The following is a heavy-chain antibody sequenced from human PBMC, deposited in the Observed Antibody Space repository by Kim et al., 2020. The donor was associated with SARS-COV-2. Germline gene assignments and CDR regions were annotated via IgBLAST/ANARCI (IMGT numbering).Heavy chain of an antibody. Sequence: GGSLRLSCAASGFSFSSYWMTWVRQVPGKGLEWVANIKEDGSEKDYVDSAKGRFTISRDNAKHSLFLQMNSLRADDTAVYFCARADRGHYYFYGMDVWGREPAVTVSS. CDR1: GFSFSSYW. J-gene: IGHJ6*01. V-gene: IGHV3-7*03. CDR2: IKEDGSEK. CDR3: ARADRGHYYFYGMDV.